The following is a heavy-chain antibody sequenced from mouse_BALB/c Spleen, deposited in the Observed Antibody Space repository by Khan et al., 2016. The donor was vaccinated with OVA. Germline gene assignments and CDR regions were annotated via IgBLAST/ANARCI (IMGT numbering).Heavy chain of an antibody. V-gene: IGHV1-76*01. Sequence: QVQLQQSGPELVRPGASVKLSCKTSGYIFTNYWIHWVIQRPGQGLEWIARIYPGTGSTYYTEKFKGKATLTADKSSSTAYMQLSSLKSEDSAVCFCARSDDGYFDYWGQGTTLTVSS. CDR1: GYIFTNYW. CDR2: IYPGTGST. D-gene: IGHD2-3*01. J-gene: IGHJ2*01. CDR3: ARSDDGYFDY.